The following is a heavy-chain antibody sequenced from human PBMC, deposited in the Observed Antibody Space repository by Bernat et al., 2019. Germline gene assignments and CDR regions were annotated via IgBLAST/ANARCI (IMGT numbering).Heavy chain of an antibody. J-gene: IGHJ3*02. CDR1: GGSISSYY. Sequence: QVQLQESGPGLVKPSETLSLTCTVSGGSISSYYWSWIRQPPGKGLEWIGYIYYSGSTNYNPSLKSRVTISVDTSKNQFSLKLSSVTAADTAVYYCARHGAYYYDSSGYYGAFDIWGQGTMVTVSS. CDR2: IYYSGST. CDR3: ARHGAYYYDSSGYYGAFDI. V-gene: IGHV4-59*08. D-gene: IGHD3-22*01.